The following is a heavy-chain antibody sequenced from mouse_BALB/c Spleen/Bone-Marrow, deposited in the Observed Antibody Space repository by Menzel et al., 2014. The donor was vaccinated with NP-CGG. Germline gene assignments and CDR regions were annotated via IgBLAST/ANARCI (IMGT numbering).Heavy chain of an antibody. CDR3: ASLHYYGFFAY. J-gene: IGHJ3*01. Sequence: EVKLMESGGGLVQPGGSLKLSYAASGFDFSRYWMSWVRQAPGKGLEWIGEINPDSSTINYTPSLKDKFIISRDNAKNTLYLQMSKVRSEDTALYYCASLHYYGFFAYWGQGTLVTVSA. CDR1: GFDFSRYW. CDR2: INPDSSTI. D-gene: IGHD1-2*01. V-gene: IGHV4-1*02.